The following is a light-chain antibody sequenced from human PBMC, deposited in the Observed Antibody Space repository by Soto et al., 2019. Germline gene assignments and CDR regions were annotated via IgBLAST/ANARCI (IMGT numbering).Light chain of an antibody. CDR2: KTS. CDR3: HYYNNYCWT. CDR1: QSISSW. V-gene: IGKV1-5*03. Sequence: DIQLTQSPSTLSASVGDRVTITCRASQSISSWLAWYQQKPGKAPKFLIYKTSNLESGVPSRFSGSGSGTQFTLTISSLQPDDLAPYYCHYYNNYCWTFGQGTKVEIK. J-gene: IGKJ1*01.